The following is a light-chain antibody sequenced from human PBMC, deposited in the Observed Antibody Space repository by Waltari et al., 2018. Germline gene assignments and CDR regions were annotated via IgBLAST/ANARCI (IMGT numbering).Light chain of an antibody. V-gene: IGLV2-11*01. CDR1: SSDVGGYTY. J-gene: IGLJ2*01. CDR2: EVS. CDR3: CSYAGSYTLI. Sequence: QSALTQPRSVSGSPGQAVTISCTGTSSDVGGYTYCPWYHQHPGKVPKLFIFEVSTRPSGVPNRFSCSKSGNTASLTISGLLAEDEADYYCCSYAGSYTLIFGGGTKMTVL.